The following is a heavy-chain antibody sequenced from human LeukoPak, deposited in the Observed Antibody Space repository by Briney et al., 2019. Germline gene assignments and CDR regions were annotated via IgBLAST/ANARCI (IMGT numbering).Heavy chain of an antibody. D-gene: IGHD6-19*01. J-gene: IGHJ6*03. V-gene: IGHV3-7*01. Sequence: GGSLRLSCAASGFTFSSYWMSWVRQAPGKGLEWVANIKQDGSEKYYVDSVKGRFTISRDNAKNSLYLQMNSLRAEDTAVYCCARSAVAGTARYYYYMDVWGKGTTVTVSS. CDR3: ARSAVAGTARYYYYMDV. CDR2: IKQDGSEK. CDR1: GFTFSSYW.